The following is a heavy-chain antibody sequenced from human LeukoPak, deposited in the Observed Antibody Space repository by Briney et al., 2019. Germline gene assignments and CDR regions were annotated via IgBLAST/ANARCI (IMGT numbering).Heavy chain of an antibody. D-gene: IGHD2-2*01. CDR3: AKVIMSYCSSASCYSFDY. CDR1: GFTFSTYA. V-gene: IGHV3-23*01. J-gene: IGHJ4*02. Sequence: GGSLRLSCAASGFTFSTYAMSCVRQAPGKGLEWVSGISVSGDTTYYVDSVKGRFTVSRDDSKNTLSLQMNSLRAEDTATYYCAKVIMSYCSSASCYSFDYWGQGTLVTVSS. CDR2: ISVSGDTT.